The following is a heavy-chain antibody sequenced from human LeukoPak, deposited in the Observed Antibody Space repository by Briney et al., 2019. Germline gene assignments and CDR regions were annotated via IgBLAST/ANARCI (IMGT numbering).Heavy chain of an antibody. V-gene: IGHV1-2*06. D-gene: IGHD3-10*01. CDR2: INPNSGGT. Sequence: ASVKVSCKASGYTFTGYYMHWVRQAPGQGLEWMGRINPNSGGTNYAQKFQGRVTMTRDTSTSTVYMELSSLRSEDTAVYYCARDQSGAFDIWGQGTMVTVSS. CDR3: ARDQSGAFDI. CDR1: GYTFTGYY. J-gene: IGHJ3*02.